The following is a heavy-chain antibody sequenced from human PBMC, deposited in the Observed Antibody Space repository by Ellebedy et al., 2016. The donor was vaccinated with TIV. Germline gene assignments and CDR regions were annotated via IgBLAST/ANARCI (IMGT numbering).Heavy chain of an antibody. J-gene: IGHJ4*02. CDR3: ARRLVFGEVTD. CDR2: MSYGGPA. V-gene: IGHV4-61*01. Sequence: MPSETLSLTCTVSGGSVSSGSSYWGWIRQPPGKGLEWVGYMSYGGPAVYNPSLKGRRTISVDPSKNQFALKMNSVIAADTAVYYCARRLVFGEVTDWGQGTLVSVSS. D-gene: IGHD3-10*01. CDR1: GGSVSSGSSY.